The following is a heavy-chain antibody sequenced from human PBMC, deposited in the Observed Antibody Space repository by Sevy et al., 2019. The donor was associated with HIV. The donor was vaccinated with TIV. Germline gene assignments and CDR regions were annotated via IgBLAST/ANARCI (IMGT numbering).Heavy chain of an antibody. J-gene: IGHJ4*02. V-gene: IGHV3-13*01. CDR1: GFTFSSYD. Sequence: GGSLRLSCAASGFTFSSYDMHWVRQATGKGLEWVSAIGTAGDTYYPGSVKGRFTISRENAKNSLYLQMNSLRAGETAVYYCARGTSYSSGWYYDFDYWGQGTLVTVSS. D-gene: IGHD6-19*01. CDR2: IGTAGDT. CDR3: ARGTSYSSGWYYDFDY.